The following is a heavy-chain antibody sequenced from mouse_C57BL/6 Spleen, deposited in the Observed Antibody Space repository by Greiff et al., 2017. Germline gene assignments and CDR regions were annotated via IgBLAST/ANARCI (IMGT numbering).Heavy chain of an antibody. J-gene: IGHJ1*03. D-gene: IGHD1-1*01. CDR3: ARHPGSSYPYWYFDV. CDR2: ISGGGGNT. V-gene: IGHV5-9*01. CDR1: GFTFSSYT. Sequence: DVMLVESGGGLVKPGGSLKLSCAASGFTFSSYTMSWVRQTPEKRLEWVATISGGGGNTYYPDSVKGRFTISRDNAKNTLYLQMSSLRSEDTALYYCARHPGSSYPYWYFDVWGTGTTVTVSS.